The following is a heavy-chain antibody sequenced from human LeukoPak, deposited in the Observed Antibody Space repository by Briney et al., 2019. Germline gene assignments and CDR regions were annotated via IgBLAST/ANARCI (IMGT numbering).Heavy chain of an antibody. CDR1: GGSISSYY. CDR2: IYTSGST. D-gene: IGHD5-18*01. V-gene: IGHV4-4*07. CDR3: ASRDIAVVDTAMDYYYGMDV. J-gene: IGHJ6*02. Sequence: PSETLSLTCTVSGGSISSYYWSWIRQPAGKGLEWIGRIYTSGSTNYNPSLKSRVTMSVDTSKNQFSLKLSSVTAADTAVYYCASRDIAVVDTAMDYYYGMDVWGQGTTVTVSS.